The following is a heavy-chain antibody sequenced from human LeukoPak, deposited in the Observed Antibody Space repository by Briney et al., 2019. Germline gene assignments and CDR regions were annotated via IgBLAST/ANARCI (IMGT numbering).Heavy chain of an antibody. D-gene: IGHD6-13*01. CDR1: GGTFSSYA. V-gene: IGHV1-69*04. CDR2: IIPILGIA. J-gene: IGHJ4*02. CDR3: AKDRERGSSWSPFDY. Sequence: GASVKVSCKASGGTFSSYAISWVRQAPGQGLEWMGRIIPILGIANYAQKFQGRVTITADKSTSTAYMELSSLRSEDTAVYYCAKDRERGSSWSPFDYWGQGTLVTVSS.